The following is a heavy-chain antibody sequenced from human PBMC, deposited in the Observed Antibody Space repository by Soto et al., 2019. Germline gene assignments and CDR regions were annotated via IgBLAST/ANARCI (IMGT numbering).Heavy chain of an antibody. J-gene: IGHJ6*02. D-gene: IGHD2-2*01. CDR3: ARSAVVVPAAIITVGLNYGMDV. V-gene: IGHV4-34*01. Sequence: SETLSLTCAVYGGSFSGYYWSWIRQPPGKGLEWIGEINHSGSTNYNPSLKSRVTISVDTSKNQFSLKLSSVTAADTAVYYCARSAVVVPAAIITVGLNYGMDVWGQGTTVTVSS. CDR1: GGSFSGYY. CDR2: INHSGST.